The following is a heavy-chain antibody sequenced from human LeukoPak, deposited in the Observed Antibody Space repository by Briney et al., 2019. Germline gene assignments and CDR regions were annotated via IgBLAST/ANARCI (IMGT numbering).Heavy chain of an antibody. CDR2: INNNWDT. CDR1: GGSISNDY. CDR3: AERSAYESLFDY. D-gene: IGHD5-12*01. J-gene: IGHJ4*02. Sequence: SETLSLTCTVSGGSISNDYWSWIRQPPGKGLEWIAYINNNWDTNYSPSLKSRVTISLDTSKNQFSLKLNSVTAADTAVYFCAERSAYESLFDYWGQGTLVTVSS. V-gene: IGHV4-59*08.